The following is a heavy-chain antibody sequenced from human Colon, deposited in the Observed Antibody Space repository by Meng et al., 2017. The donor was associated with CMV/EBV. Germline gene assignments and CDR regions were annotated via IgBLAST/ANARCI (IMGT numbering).Heavy chain of an antibody. D-gene: IGHD3-10*01. CDR3: SRDQSSGFGSDY. J-gene: IGHJ4*02. CDR1: GYPFTTYG. Sequence: ASVKVSCKASGYPFTTYGISWVRQAPGQGLEWMAWISTYDGKTDYAQKFQGRVPLTTDASTTTTYMELRGLTSDDTALYYCSRDQSSGFGSDYWGQGTLVTVSS. V-gene: IGHV1-18*01. CDR2: ISTYDGKT.